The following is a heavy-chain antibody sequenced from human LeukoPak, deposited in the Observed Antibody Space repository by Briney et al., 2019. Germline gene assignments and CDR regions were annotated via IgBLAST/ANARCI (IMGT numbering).Heavy chain of an antibody. J-gene: IGHJ3*02. D-gene: IGHD2-15*01. Sequence: GGSLRLSCAGSGFTFSGYSLNWVRQAPGKGLEWVSSITSSGSSMYYADSVKGRFTISRDNSKNTLYLQMNSLRAEDTAVYYCARVITYCSGGSCYGAFDIWGQGTMVTVSS. CDR2: ITSSGSSM. CDR3: ARVITYCSGGSCYGAFDI. CDR1: GFTFSGYS. V-gene: IGHV3-21*01.